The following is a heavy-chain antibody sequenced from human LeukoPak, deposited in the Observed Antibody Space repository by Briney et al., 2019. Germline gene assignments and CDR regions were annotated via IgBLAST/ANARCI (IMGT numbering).Heavy chain of an antibody. CDR1: GYTFTSYG. J-gene: IGHJ4*02. D-gene: IGHD3-16*02. V-gene: IGHV1-18*01. Sequence: GASVKVSCKASGYTFTSYGISWVRQAPGQGLEWMGWISAYNDNTNYAQKLQGRVTMTTDTSTSTAYMELRSLRSDDTAVYYCARVVNRMITFGGVIAPPPDYWGQGTLVTVSS. CDR3: ARVVNRMITFGGVIAPPPDY. CDR2: ISAYNDNT.